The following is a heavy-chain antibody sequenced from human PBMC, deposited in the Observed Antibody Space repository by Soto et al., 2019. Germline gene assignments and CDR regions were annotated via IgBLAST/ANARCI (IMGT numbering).Heavy chain of an antibody. CDR2: IIPILGIA. CDR3: ARDRAAARPNYYYYGMDV. J-gene: IGHJ6*02. D-gene: IGHD6-13*01. V-gene: IGHV1-69*08. CDR1: GGTFSSYT. Sequence: QVQLVQSGAEVKKPGSSVKVSCKASGGTFSSYTISWVRQAPGQGLEWMGRIIPILGIANYAQKFQGRVTITADKSTSTAYMELSSLRSEDTAVYYCARDRAAARPNYYYYGMDVWGQGTTVPVSS.